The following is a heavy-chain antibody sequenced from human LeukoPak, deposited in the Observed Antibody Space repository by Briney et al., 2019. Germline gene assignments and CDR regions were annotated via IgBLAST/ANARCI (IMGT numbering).Heavy chain of an antibody. CDR1: GVSISSGGYY. D-gene: IGHD6-13*01. V-gene: IGHV4-31*03. CDR3: ARRLSSSWYSYFDY. J-gene: IGHJ4*02. CDR2: IYYSGST. Sequence: SQTLSLTCTVSGVSISSGGYYWSWIRQHPGKGLEWIGYIYYSGSTYYNPSLKSRVTISVDTSKNQFSLKLSSVTAADTAVYYCARRLSSSWYSYFDYWGQGTLVTVSS.